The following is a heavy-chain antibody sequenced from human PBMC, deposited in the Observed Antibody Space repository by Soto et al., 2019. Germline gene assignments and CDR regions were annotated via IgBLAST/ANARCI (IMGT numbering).Heavy chain of an antibody. CDR2: IWYSGST. CDR1: GGSISSSRYY. V-gene: IGHV4-39*01. CDR3: ARPLLGYCSGGSCPPPYYYGMDV. J-gene: IGHJ6*02. Sequence: SVTLSLTCTVSGGSISSSRYYWVWRRQPPGEGLDRIGSIWYSGSTYCNTSLKSRVPISVYTANNQCSLKLSSLTSADTAVYYCARPLLGYCSGGSCPPPYYYGMDVWRQGTTVTVSS. D-gene: IGHD2-15*01.